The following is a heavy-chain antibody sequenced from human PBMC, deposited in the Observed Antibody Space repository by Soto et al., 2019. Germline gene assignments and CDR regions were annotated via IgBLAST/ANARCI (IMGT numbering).Heavy chain of an antibody. CDR2: IYYSGST. Sequence: SETLSLTCTVSGGSISSGDYYWSWIRQPPGKGLEWIGYIYYSGSTYYNPSLKSRVTISVDTSKNQFSLKLSSVTAADTAVFYCVQTSITMVRGPYGMDVWGQGTTVTVSS. CDR1: GGSISSGDYY. D-gene: IGHD3-10*01. J-gene: IGHJ6*02. CDR3: VQTSITMVRGPYGMDV. V-gene: IGHV4-30-4*01.